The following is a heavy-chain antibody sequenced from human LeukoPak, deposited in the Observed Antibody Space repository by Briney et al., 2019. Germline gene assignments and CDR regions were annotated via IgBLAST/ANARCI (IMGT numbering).Heavy chain of an antibody. D-gene: IGHD3-9*01. J-gene: IGHJ3*02. Sequence: PGGSLRLSCAASGFTFNNYGMHWVRQAPGKGLEWVAFIRYDGRNKYYADSVKGRFTISRDNSKNTLYLQMNSLRAEDTAVYYCAKGPKRYNILSGYFVIETAFDIWGQGTMVTVSS. V-gene: IGHV3-30*02. CDR3: AKGPKRYNILSGYFVIETAFDI. CDR2: IRYDGRNK. CDR1: GFTFNNYG.